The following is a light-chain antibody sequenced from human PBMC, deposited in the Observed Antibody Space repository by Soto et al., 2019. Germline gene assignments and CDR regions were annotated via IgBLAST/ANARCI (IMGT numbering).Light chain of an antibody. CDR1: QSFSVNS. J-gene: IGKJ3*01. CDR2: AAS. CDR3: QQYVGSTFT. Sequence: EIVLTQSPGTLSLSPRERATLSCRASQSFSVNSLAWYQQKGGQAPSLLIYAASTRATGVPDRFSCSGSGTDFALTISRLETVDFAVYYCQQYVGSTFTFSPGTKVAIK. V-gene: IGKV3-20*01.